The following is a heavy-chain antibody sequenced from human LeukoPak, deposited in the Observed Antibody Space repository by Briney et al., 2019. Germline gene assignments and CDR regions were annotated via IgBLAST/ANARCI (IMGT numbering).Heavy chain of an antibody. CDR3: ASHYGGYCSSTSCSGNAFDI. Sequence: GASVKVSCKASGYTFTSYAMHWVRQAPGQGLEWMGWINPNSGGTIYAQKFQGRVTMTRDTSISTAYMELSRLRSDDTAVYYCASHYGGYCSSTSCSGNAFDIWGQGTMVTVSS. V-gene: IGHV1-2*02. CDR1: GYTFTSYA. CDR2: INPNSGGT. D-gene: IGHD2-2*01. J-gene: IGHJ3*02.